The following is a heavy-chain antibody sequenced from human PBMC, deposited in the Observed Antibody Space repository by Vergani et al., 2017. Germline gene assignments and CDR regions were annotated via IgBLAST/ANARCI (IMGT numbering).Heavy chain of an antibody. CDR3: ARPSIIVVVPAAIPDYYGMDV. D-gene: IGHD2-2*01. CDR1: GGTFSSYA. J-gene: IGHJ6*02. Sequence: QVQLVQSGAEVKKPGASVKVSCKASGGTFSSYAISWVRQAPGQGLEWIGRIIPIFGTANYAQKFQGRVTITADESTSTAYMELSSLRSEDTAVYYCARPSIIVVVPAAIPDYYGMDVWGQGTTVTVSS. CDR2: IIPIFGTA. V-gene: IGHV1-69*18.